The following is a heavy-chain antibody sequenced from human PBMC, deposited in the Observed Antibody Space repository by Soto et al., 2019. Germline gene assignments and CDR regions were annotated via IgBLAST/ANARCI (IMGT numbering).Heavy chain of an antibody. V-gene: IGHV2-70*11. D-gene: IGHD6-19*01. CDR3: ARGEIIAVAGMRYNWFDP. CDR2: IDWDDDK. CDR1: GFSLSTSGMC. J-gene: IGHJ5*02. Sequence: SGPTLVNPTQTLTLTCTFSGFSLSTSGMCVSWIRQPPGKALEWLARIDWDDDKYYSTSLKTRLTISKDTSKNQVVLTMTNMDPVDTATYYFARGEIIAVAGMRYNWFDPWGQGTLVTVSS.